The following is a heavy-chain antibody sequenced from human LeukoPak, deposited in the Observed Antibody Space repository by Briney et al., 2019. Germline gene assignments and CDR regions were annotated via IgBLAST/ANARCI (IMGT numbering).Heavy chain of an antibody. V-gene: IGHV3-21*01. J-gene: IGHJ4*02. CDR1: GFTFSSYS. D-gene: IGHD2-21*01. CDR3: ARVEASDGAFDY. CDR2: ISSSSSYI. Sequence: GGSLRLSCAASGFTFSSYSMNWVRQAPGKGLEWVSSISSSSSYIYYADSVRGRFTISRDNAKNSLYLQMNSLRAEDTAVYYCARVEASDGAFDYWGQGTLVTVSS.